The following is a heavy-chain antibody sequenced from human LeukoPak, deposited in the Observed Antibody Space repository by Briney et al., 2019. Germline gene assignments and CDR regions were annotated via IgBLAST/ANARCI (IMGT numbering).Heavy chain of an antibody. CDR1: GFTFDDYA. D-gene: IGHD3-10*01. Sequence: PGGSLRLSCAASGFTFDDYAMHWVRQAPGKGLEWVSLISWDGGSTYYADSVKGRFTISRDNSKNSLYLQMNSLRAEDTPLCYCAKDITASVSGEIQDWGQGTLVTVSS. V-gene: IGHV3-43D*03. J-gene: IGHJ4*02. CDR2: ISWDGGST. CDR3: AKDITASVSGEIQD.